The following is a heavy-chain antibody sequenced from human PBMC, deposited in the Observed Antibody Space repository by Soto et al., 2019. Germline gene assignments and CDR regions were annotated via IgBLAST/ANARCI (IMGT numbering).Heavy chain of an antibody. CDR3: ARDTWHYDFWSGPMYYYYGMDV. CDR2: ISYDGSNK. CDR1: GFTFSSYA. D-gene: IGHD3-3*01. Sequence: GGSLRLSCAASGFTFSSYAMHWVRQAPGKGLEWVAVISYDGSNKYYADSVKGRFTISRDNSKNTLYLQMNSLRAEDTAVYYCARDTWHYDFWSGPMYYYYGMDVWGQGTTVTVSS. J-gene: IGHJ6*02. V-gene: IGHV3-30-3*01.